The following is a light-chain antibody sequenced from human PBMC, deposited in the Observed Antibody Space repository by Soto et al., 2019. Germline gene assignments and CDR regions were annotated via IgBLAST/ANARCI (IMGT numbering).Light chain of an antibody. V-gene: IGKV3-20*01. Sequence: EIVLTQSPGTLSLSPGERATLSCRASQSVSSSYLAWYQQKPGQAPRLLIYGASSRATGIPDRFSGSGSGIEFTLTISRLEPEDFAVYYCQQYGSSPFGQGTRLEIK. CDR3: QQYGSSP. CDR2: GAS. CDR1: QSVSSSY. J-gene: IGKJ5*01.